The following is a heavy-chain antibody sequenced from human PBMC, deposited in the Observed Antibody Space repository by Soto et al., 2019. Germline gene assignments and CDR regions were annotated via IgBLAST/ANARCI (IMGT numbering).Heavy chain of an antibody. V-gene: IGHV1-18*01. D-gene: IGHD3-3*01. CDR3: ARAPTYYDFF. J-gene: IGHJ4*02. CDR1: GYTFFTYD. Sequence: ASVKVSCKASGYTFFTYDISWVRQAPGQGLEWMGWISTYSGDTKYAQKFQGRVTMTTDTSTTTAYLELRSLRSDDTAVYFCARAPTYYDFFWGQGTLVTVSS. CDR2: ISTYSGDT.